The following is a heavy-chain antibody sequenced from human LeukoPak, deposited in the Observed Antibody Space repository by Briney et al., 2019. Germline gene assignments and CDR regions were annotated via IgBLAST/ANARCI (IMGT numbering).Heavy chain of an antibody. V-gene: IGHV3-30*02. J-gene: IGHJ5*02. CDR2: IRYDGSNK. CDR1: GFTFSSHG. Sequence: GGSLRLSCAASGFTFSSHGMHWVRQTPAKGLEWVAFIRYDGSNKYYADSVKGRFIISRDNSKNTLFLQMNSLRPEDTAVYYCAKALDYGEYNWFDPWGQGTLVTVSS. CDR3: AKALDYGEYNWFDP. D-gene: IGHD4-17*01.